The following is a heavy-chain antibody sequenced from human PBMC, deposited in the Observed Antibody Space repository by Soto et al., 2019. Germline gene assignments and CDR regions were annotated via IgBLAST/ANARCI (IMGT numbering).Heavy chain of an antibody. CDR1: GYSFSAYG. Sequence: ASVNVSRKDSGYSFSAYGIHWVRQAPGQGLECLGRINPKSGGTSTAQKFQGWVTMTRDRSISTVYMELTRLRSDDTAVYFCARGHSTDCSNGVCSFFYNHEMDVWGQGTTVTVSS. CDR2: INPKSGGT. J-gene: IGHJ6*02. D-gene: IGHD2-8*01. V-gene: IGHV1-2*04. CDR3: ARGHSTDCSNGVCSFFYNHEMDV.